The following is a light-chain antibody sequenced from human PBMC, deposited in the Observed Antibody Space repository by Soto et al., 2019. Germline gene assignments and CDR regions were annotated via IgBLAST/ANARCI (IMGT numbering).Light chain of an antibody. V-gene: IGKV3-20*01. CDR2: GAS. J-gene: IGKJ1*01. CDR1: QPITSNY. Sequence: TESQGTRAWAGGGRTTIASRATQPITSNYLAWYQQRSGQAPRLLISGASSTATGVTERFSGSGSGTDFTLTIYRLEPQDFAVYYCQQYGDLPWTFGQGTKV. CDR3: QQYGDLPWT.